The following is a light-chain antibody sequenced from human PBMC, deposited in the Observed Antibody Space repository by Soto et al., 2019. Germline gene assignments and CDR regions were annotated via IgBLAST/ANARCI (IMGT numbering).Light chain of an antibody. V-gene: IGKV3-20*01. CDR1: QSISSSY. CDR2: GAS. J-gene: IGKJ5*01. CDR3: QQYTGPPTT. Sequence: IVLTQSPCTLSLSPGKRATLSCRASQSISSSYLAWYQQRPGQAPRLLIYGASTRAAGIPDRFSGSGSGTDFTLTITRLEPEDSAVYFCQQYTGPPTTFGQGTRLEIK.